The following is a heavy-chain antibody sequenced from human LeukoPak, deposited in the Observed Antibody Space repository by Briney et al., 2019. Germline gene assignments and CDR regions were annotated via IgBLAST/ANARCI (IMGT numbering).Heavy chain of an antibody. CDR3: AREHSYRSSFDI. CDR1: GGFISTYY. J-gene: IGHJ3*02. Sequence: ETLSLTCTVSGGFISTYYWTWVRQAPGKGLEWVANIKQDGSEKYYVDSVKGRFTISRDNAKNSLYLQMNSLRAEDTAVYYCAREHSYRSSFDIWGQGTMVTVSS. V-gene: IGHV3-7*01. D-gene: IGHD1-14*01. CDR2: IKQDGSEK.